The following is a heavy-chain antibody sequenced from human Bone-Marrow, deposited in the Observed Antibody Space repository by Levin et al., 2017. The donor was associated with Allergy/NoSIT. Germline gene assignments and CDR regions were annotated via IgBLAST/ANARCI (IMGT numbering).Heavy chain of an antibody. D-gene: IGHD6-19*01. J-gene: IGHJ4*02. V-gene: IGHV4-30-4*01. CDR2: IYYSGST. Sequence: LRLSCTVSGGSISSGDYYWSWIRQPPGKGLEWIGYIYYSGSTYYNPSLKSRVTISVDTSKNQFSLKLSSVTAADTAVYYCARVSDQWLAVFDYWGQGTLVTVSS. CDR3: ARVSDQWLAVFDY. CDR1: GGSISSGDYY.